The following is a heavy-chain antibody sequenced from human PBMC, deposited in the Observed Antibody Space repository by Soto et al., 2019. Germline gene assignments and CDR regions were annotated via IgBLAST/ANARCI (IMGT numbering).Heavy chain of an antibody. J-gene: IGHJ4*02. D-gene: IGHD1-1*01. V-gene: IGHV1-18*01. Sequence: QVHLVQSGAEVKKPGASVKVSCKGSGYGFTTYGITWVRQAPGQGLEWMAWISAHNGNTNYAQKVQGRVTLTRDSSTSTAFMELRSLIYDYTAVYYCARGRYGDYWGQGALVTVSS. CDR3: ARGRYGDY. CDR1: GYGFTTYG. CDR2: ISAHNGNT.